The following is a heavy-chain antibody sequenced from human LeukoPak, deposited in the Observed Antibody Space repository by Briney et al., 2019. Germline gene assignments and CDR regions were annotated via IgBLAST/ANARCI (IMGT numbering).Heavy chain of an antibody. CDR3: ARASCSGGTCPRGWYFDY. D-gene: IGHD2-15*01. V-gene: IGHV4-59*01. J-gene: IGHJ4*02. Sequence: SETLSLTCTVPGDSISSYYWSWIRQPPGKGLEWIGYIYYSGSTNYNPSLKSRVTISIDTSKKQFSLRLSSVTAADTAVYYCARASCSGGTCPRGWYFDYWGQGTLVTVSS. CDR1: GDSISSYY. CDR2: IYYSGST.